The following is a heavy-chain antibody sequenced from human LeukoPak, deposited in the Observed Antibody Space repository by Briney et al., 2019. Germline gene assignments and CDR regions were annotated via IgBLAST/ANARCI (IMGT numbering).Heavy chain of an antibody. D-gene: IGHD3-22*01. Sequence: ASVKVSCTASGGTFSSYAISWVRQAPGPGLEWMGGIIPIFGTANYAQKFQGRVTITADESTTTAYMELSSLRSEDTAVYYCATPGPYDSSSEPRPDDYWGQGTLVTVSS. V-gene: IGHV1-69*13. CDR1: GGTFSSYA. CDR2: IIPIFGTA. J-gene: IGHJ4*02. CDR3: ATPGPYDSSSEPRPDDY.